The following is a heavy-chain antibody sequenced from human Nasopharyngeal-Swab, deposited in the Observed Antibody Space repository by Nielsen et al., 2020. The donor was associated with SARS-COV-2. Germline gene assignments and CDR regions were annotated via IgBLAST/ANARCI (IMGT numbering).Heavy chain of an antibody. D-gene: IGHD3-10*01. Sequence: SETLSLTCTVSGGSISSYYWSWIRQPPGKGLEWIGYIYYSGSTNYNPSLKSRVTISVDTSKNQFSLKLSSVTAADTAVYYCARGITMARGVIISGWFDPWGQGTLVTVSS. J-gene: IGHJ5*02. CDR2: IYYSGST. CDR1: GGSISSYY. CDR3: ARGITMARGVIISGWFDP. V-gene: IGHV4-59*08.